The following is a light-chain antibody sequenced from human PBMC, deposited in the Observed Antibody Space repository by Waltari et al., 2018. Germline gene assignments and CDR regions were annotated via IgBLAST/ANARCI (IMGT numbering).Light chain of an antibody. Sequence: QSALTQPASVSGSPGQSITISCTGTNNAIGSYNLVSWYQQHPGKAPKVIIFEVNKRPSGVSNRFSGSKSGNTASLTVSGLHPEDEADYYCCSYAGTPRVVFGGGTKLTGL. J-gene: IGLJ2*01. CDR3: CSYAGTPRVV. CDR1: NNAIGSYNL. CDR2: EVN. V-gene: IGLV2-23*02.